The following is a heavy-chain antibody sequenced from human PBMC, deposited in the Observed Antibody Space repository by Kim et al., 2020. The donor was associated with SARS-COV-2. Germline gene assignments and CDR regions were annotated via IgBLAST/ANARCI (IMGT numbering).Heavy chain of an antibody. Sequence: SVKVSCEASGGTFGSYAISWVRQAPGQGLEWMGGIIPLFGTATYAQNFQDRVTINADGYTVYMELSSLTSEDTAVYYCARVATSYCSRGTCATLHYEYWGHGTLVTVSS. J-gene: IGHJ4*01. CDR3: ARVATSYCSRGTCATLHYEY. D-gene: IGHD2-15*01. V-gene: IGHV1-69*13. CDR2: IIPLFGTA. CDR1: GGTFGSYA.